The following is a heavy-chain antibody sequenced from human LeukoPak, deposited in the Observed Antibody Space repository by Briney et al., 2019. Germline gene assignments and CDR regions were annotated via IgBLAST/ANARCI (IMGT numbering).Heavy chain of an antibody. Sequence: SVKVSCKASGSTFNSYPINWVRQAPGLGLEWMGGIMPSFGPTNYAQKFQGRVTITADESTSTVYMDLSSLRSEDTAVYYCTRDRGYCRNSDCYHYYMDVWGGETTVTVSS. V-gene: IGHV1-69*13. D-gene: IGHD2-8*01. CDR1: GSTFNSYP. CDR3: TRDRGYCRNSDCYHYYMDV. CDR2: IMPSFGPT. J-gene: IGHJ6*03.